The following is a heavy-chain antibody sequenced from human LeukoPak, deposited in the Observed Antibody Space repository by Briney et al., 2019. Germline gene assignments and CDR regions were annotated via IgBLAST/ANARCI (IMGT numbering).Heavy chain of an antibody. CDR1: GLPFSSYW. J-gene: IGHJ4*02. CDR3: TRVGYIDEGIDY. Sequence: PRGSLRLSCVASGLPFSSYWMTWVRQAPGKGLEWVANIKQDGSKKSYVDSVKGRFTISRDNAKNSLYLQMNSLRAEDTAIYYCTRVGYIDEGIDYWGQGTLVTVSS. V-gene: IGHV3-7*04. D-gene: IGHD5-24*01. CDR2: IKQDGSKK.